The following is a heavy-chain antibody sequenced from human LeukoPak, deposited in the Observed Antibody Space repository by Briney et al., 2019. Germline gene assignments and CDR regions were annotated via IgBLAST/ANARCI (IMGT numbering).Heavy chain of an antibody. D-gene: IGHD6-13*01. CDR3: ARAGLHSSSWYGGFDY. V-gene: IGHV3-48*04. CDR1: GFTFSSYS. J-gene: IGHJ4*02. Sequence: GGSLRLSCAASGFTFSSYSMNWVRQAPGKGLEWVSYISSSSSTIYYADSVKGRFTISRDNAKNSLYLQMNSLRAEDTAVYYCARAGLHSSSWYGGFDYWGQGTLVTVSS. CDR2: ISSSSSTI.